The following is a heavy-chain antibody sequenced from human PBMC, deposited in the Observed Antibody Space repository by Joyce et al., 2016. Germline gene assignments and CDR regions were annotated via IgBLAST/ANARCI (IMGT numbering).Heavy chain of an antibody. Sequence: EVQLVESGGGLVKPGGSLRLSCAASGFTFSNAWMGWVRQAPGKGLEWVGRIKSKTGGGTTDYAAPVKGRFTISRDDSQNTLYLQMNSLKTEDTAMYYCTTDEAPRFYYYGMNVWGQGTTVTVSS. J-gene: IGHJ6*02. CDR1: GFTFSNAW. CDR2: IKSKTGGGTT. V-gene: IGHV3-15*01. CDR3: TTDEAPRFYYYGMNV.